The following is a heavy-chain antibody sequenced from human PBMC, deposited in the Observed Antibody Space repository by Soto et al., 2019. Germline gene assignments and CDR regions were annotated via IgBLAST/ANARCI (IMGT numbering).Heavy chain of an antibody. J-gene: IGHJ4*02. CDR2: IHYSGST. CDR1: GGSISGYY. V-gene: IGHV4-59*08. D-gene: IGHD3-10*01. Sequence: QVQLQESGPGLVKPSETLSLTCTVSGGSISGYYWSWIRQPPGKGLEWIGYIHYSGSTSYDASLKRRAPLSLDTPNKQCAPQLTSATAADPAVYHCARHRAYSGSGISFDSSGQGTLVTVSS. CDR3: ARHRAYSGSGISFDS.